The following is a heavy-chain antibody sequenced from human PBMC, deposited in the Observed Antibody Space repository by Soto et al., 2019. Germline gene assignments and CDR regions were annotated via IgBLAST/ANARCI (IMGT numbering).Heavy chain of an antibody. CDR3: AKDRNGPFDY. CDR2: ISGSGGST. CDR1: GFTFSNAW. V-gene: IGHV3-23*01. Sequence: GGSLRLSCVASGFTFSNAWMNWVRQVPGKGLEWVSAISGSGGSTYYADSVKGRFTISRDNSKNTLYLQMNSLRAEDTAVYYCAKDRNGPFDYWGQGTLVTVSS. D-gene: IGHD1-1*01. J-gene: IGHJ4*02.